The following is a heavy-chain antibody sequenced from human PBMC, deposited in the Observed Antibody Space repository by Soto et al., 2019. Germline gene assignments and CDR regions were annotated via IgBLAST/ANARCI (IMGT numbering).Heavy chain of an antibody. D-gene: IGHD6-19*01. CDR3: ARVESSGWYRVGYYYYGMDV. CDR2: INTGNGNT. Sequence: ASVKVSCKASGYTFTSYAMHWVRQAPGQRLEWMGLINTGNGNTKYSQKFQGRVTITRDTSASTAYMELSSLRSEDTAVYYCARVESSGWYRVGYYYYGMDVWGQGTTVTVSS. J-gene: IGHJ6*02. V-gene: IGHV1-3*04. CDR1: GYTFTSYA.